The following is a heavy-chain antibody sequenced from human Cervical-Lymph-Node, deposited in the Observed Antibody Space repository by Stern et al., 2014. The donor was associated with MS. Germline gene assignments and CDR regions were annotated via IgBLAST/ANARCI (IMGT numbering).Heavy chain of an antibody. CDR2: ISPTSGGT. CDR3: AREGLKYFQH. J-gene: IGHJ1*01. CDR1: GYTFTGSY. V-gene: IGHV1-2*06. Sequence: VQLEESGAAVKKPGASVKVSCKASGYTFTGSYMHWVRQAPGPGLERIGRISPTSGGTNSAQEFQGRVTMTRDTSISTAYMELSRLRSDDTAVYYCAREGLKYFQHWGQGTLVSVSA.